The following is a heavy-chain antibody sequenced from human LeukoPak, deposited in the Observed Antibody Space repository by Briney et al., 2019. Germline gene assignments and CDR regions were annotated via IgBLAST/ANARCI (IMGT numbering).Heavy chain of an antibody. J-gene: IGHJ6*03. CDR2: ISYDGGNK. D-gene: IGHD1-14*01. CDR1: GFTFSSYD. Sequence: GGSLRLSCAASGFTFSSYDMHWVRQAPGKGLEWVTLISYDGGNKYYGDSVKGRFTIPRDNSKNTLYLQMTSLRVEDTAFYYCATNSRRPHQYYMDVWGKGTTVTVSS. CDR3: ATNSRRPHQYYMDV. V-gene: IGHV3-30*03.